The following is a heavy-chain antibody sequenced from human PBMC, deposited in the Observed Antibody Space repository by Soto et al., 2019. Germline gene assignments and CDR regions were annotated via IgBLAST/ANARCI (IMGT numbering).Heavy chain of an antibody. CDR2: IYYSGTT. D-gene: IGHD4-17*01. V-gene: IGHV4-31*01. J-gene: IGHJ4*02. CDR1: GASVSSGTSY. Sequence: QVQLQESGPGLVKPSQTLSLTCTVSGASVSSGTSYWSWIRQHPGKGLEWIGYIYYSGTTHYNPSLKSPLTMSVDTSKNQFSLKLSSVTDADTAVFYCARAQSNSGDYGDRLFFASCGQGSLVTVSS. CDR3: ARAQSNSGDYGDRLFFAS.